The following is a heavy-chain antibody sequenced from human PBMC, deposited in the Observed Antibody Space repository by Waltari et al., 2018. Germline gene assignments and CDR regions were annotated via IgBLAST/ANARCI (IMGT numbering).Heavy chain of an antibody. D-gene: IGHD5-12*01. Sequence: EVQLLESGGGLAQPGGSLRLSCVGSGLTLNTYAMTWFRQAPGKALECVSSISGTGATKYYVDSVRGRFSISRDDSKNILFLQMDSLRVEDTALYFCARNGYNWVAFDVWGQGAMVSVSS. V-gene: IGHV3-23*01. CDR3: ARNGYNWVAFDV. J-gene: IGHJ3*01. CDR2: ISGTGATK. CDR1: GLTLNTYA.